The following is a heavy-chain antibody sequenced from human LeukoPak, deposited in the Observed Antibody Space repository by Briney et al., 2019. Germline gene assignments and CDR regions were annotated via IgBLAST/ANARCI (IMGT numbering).Heavy chain of an antibody. D-gene: IGHD3-10*01. CDR2: INPSGGST. J-gene: IGHJ4*02. CDR1: GYTFTSYY. Sequence: ASVKVSCKASGYTFTSYYMHWVRQAPGQGLEWVGIINPSGGSTSYAQKFQGRVTMTRDTSTSTVYMELSSLRSEDTAVYYCARGLRYYGSGSYPSLGYWGQGTLVTVSS. V-gene: IGHV1-46*01. CDR3: ARGLRYYGSGSYPSLGY.